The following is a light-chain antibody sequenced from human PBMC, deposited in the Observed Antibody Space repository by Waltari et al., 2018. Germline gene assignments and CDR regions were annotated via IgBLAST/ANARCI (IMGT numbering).Light chain of an antibody. CDR1: QSVLYSSNNKNY. CDR2: WAS. J-gene: IGKJ3*01. CDR3: QQYYSTPFT. Sequence: MTQSPDSLAVSLGERATINCKSSQSVLYSSNNKNYLAWYQQKPGQPPKLLIYWASTRESGVPDRFSGSGSGTDFTLTISSLQAEDVAVYYCQQYYSTPFTFGPGTKVDIK. V-gene: IGKV4-1*01.